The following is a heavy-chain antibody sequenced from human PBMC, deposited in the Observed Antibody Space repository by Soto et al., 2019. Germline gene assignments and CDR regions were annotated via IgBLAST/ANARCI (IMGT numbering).Heavy chain of an antibody. V-gene: IGHV5-10-1*01. CDR1: GYSFTSYW. D-gene: IGHD2-21*02. CDR3: ARHEMTNCGGDCGYYYSGMDV. J-gene: IGHJ6*02. Sequence: GEALQISCKGSGYSFTSYWISWVRQMPGKGLEWMGRIDPSDSYTNYSPSFQGHVTISADKSISTAYLQWSSLKASDTAMYYCARHEMTNCGGDCGYYYSGMDVWGQGTTVTVSS. CDR2: IDPSDSYT.